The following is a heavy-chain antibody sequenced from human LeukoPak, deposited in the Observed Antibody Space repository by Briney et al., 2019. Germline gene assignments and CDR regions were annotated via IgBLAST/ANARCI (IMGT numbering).Heavy chain of an antibody. V-gene: IGHV4-59*01. CDR2: IYYSGST. CDR3: ARVRFGYGGFDP. CDR1: GGSISSYY. J-gene: IGHJ5*02. D-gene: IGHD3-16*01. Sequence: SETLCLTCTVSGGSISSYYWSWIRQPPGMGLDWIGYIYYSGSTNYNPSLKSRVTISVDTSKNQFSLKLTSVTAADTAVYYCARVRFGYGGFDPWGQGTLVTVSS.